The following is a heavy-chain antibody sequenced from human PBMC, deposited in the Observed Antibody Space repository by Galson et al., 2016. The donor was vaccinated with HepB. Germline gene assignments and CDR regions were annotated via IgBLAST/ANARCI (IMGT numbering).Heavy chain of an antibody. CDR1: GFDFRSYW. CDR2: ISSDETDI. D-gene: IGHD5-12*01. J-gene: IGHJ3*02. Sequence: SLRLSCAASGFDFRSYWMHWIRQVPGKGLVWVSRISSDETDIIYADSVKGRFTVSRDNAKNTLFLEMSSLRAEDTAVYYCPRLAIGQWLRGALDIWGQGTMVTISS. V-gene: IGHV3-74*01. CDR3: PRLAIGQWLRGALDI.